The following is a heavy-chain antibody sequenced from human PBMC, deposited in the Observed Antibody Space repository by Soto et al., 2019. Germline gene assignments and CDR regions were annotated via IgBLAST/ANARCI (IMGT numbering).Heavy chain of an antibody. CDR3: ARGKTVAPAVWFDP. CDR2: IYYSGST. CDR1: GGSISSYY. V-gene: IGHV4-59*01. J-gene: IGHJ5*02. Sequence: SETLSLTCTVSGGSISSYYWSWIRQPPGKGLEWIGYIYYSGSTNYNPSLKSRVTISVDTSKNQFSLKLSSVTAADTAVYYCARGKTVAPAVWFDPWRQGTLVTVSS. D-gene: IGHD4-17*01.